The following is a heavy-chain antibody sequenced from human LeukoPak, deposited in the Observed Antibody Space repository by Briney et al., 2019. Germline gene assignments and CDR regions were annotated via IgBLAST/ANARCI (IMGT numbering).Heavy chain of an antibody. CDR3: ARHERTSYCNGGSCELLDD. V-gene: IGHV4-39*01. CDR1: GGSISSVTDY. J-gene: IGHJ4*02. D-gene: IGHD2-15*01. CDR2: VYYTGSN. Sequence: SETLSLTCTVSGGSISSVTDYWGWIRQPPGKGLEWIGVVYYTGSNYNNPSLKRRVTLSVDTSKNQFALKLSSVTAADTAVYYCARHERTSYCNGGSCELLDDWGQGTLLSLSS.